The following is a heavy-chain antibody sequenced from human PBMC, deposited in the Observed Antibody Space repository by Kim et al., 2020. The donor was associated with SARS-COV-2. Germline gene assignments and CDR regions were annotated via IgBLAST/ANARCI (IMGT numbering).Heavy chain of an antibody. CDR2: IIPIFGTA. J-gene: IGHJ6*02. Sequence: SVKVSCKASGGTFSSYAISWVRQAPGQGLEWMGGIIPIFGTANYAQKFQGRVTITADESTSTAYMELSSLRSEDTAVYYCARGNFFGVVMTYYYYYGMDVWGQGTTVTVSS. CDR1: GGTFSSYA. CDR3: ARGNFFGVVMTYYYYYGMDV. D-gene: IGHD3-3*01. V-gene: IGHV1-69*13.